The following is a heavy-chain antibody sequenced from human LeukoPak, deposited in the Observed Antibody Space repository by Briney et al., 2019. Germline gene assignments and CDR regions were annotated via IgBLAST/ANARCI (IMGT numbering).Heavy chain of an antibody. CDR1: GGSISSYY. V-gene: IGHV4-59*01. J-gene: IGHJ4*02. Sequence: PSETLSLTCTVSGGSISSYYWSWIRQPPGKELEWIGYIYYSGSTNYNPSLKSRVTISVDTSKNQFSLKVSSVTAADMAVYYCARYSYGGYYFDYWGQGTLVTVSS. CDR3: ARYSYGGYYFDY. D-gene: IGHD5-18*01. CDR2: IYYSGST.